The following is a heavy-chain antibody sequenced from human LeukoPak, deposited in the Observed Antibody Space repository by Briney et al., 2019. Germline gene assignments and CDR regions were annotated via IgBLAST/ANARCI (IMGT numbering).Heavy chain of an antibody. CDR1: GGSISSTPYY. CDR3: ARHDYYYYYMDV. Sequence: SETLSLTCTVSGGSISSTPYYWGWIRPPPGKGLEWIGSFYYGGSTHYNPSLKSRVTISVDTSKNEFSLNLSSVTAADTADYYCARHDYYYYYMDVWGKGTTVTVSS. CDR2: FYYGGST. J-gene: IGHJ6*03. V-gene: IGHV4-39*01.